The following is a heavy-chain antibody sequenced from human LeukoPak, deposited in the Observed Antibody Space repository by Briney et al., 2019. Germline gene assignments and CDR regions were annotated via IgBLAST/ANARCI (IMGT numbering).Heavy chain of an antibody. CDR2: ISAYNGNT. CDR3: ARDWATSGYSSGWYLGESYDY. Sequence: ASVKVSCKASGYTFTSYGISWVRQAPGQGLEWMGWISAYNGNTNYAQKLQGRVTMTTDTSTSTAYMELRSLRSDDTAVYYCARDWATSGYSSGWYLGESYDYWGQGTLVTVSS. V-gene: IGHV1-18*01. D-gene: IGHD6-19*01. CDR1: GYTFTSYG. J-gene: IGHJ4*02.